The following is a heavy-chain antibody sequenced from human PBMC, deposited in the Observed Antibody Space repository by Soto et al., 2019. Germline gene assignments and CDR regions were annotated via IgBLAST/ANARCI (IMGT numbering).Heavy chain of an antibody. V-gene: IGHV3-21*01. Sequence: PWGSLRLSCAASGFTFSSYSMTWVRQAPWKWLEWVSSISISSSFIYNADSVKGRFTISRDNAKNSLYLQMNSLRAEDTAVYYCARDERARYYDSGTEGAFDIWGQGTMVTVSS. D-gene: IGHD3-22*01. J-gene: IGHJ3*02. CDR2: ISISSSFI. CDR1: GFTFSSYS. CDR3: ARDERARYYDSGTEGAFDI.